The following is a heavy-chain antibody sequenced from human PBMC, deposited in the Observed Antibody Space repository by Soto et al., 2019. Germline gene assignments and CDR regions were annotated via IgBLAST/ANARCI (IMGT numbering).Heavy chain of an antibody. CDR3: ARAREWRYFDWLLSITYFDY. CDR2: INPNSGGT. CDR1: GYAFTGYY. V-gene: IGHV1-2*02. D-gene: IGHD3-9*01. J-gene: IGHJ4*02. Sequence: ASVKVSCKASGYAFTGYYMHWVRQAPGQGLEWMGWINPNSGGTNYAQKFQGRVTMTRDTSISTAYMELSRLRSDDTAVYYCARAREWRYFDWLLSITYFDYWGQGTLVTVSS.